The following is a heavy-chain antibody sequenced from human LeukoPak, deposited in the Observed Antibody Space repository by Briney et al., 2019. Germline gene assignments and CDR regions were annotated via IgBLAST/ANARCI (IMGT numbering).Heavy chain of an antibody. Sequence: GGSLRLSCAASGFTFSSYSMNWVRQAPGKGLEWVSSISSSSSYIYYADSVKGRFTISRDNAKNSLYLQMNSLRAEDTAVYYCARDSSSGRSHFDSWGLGTLVTVSS. V-gene: IGHV3-21*01. CDR3: ARDSSSGRSHFDS. J-gene: IGHJ4*02. D-gene: IGHD1-26*01. CDR2: ISSSSSYI. CDR1: GFTFSSYS.